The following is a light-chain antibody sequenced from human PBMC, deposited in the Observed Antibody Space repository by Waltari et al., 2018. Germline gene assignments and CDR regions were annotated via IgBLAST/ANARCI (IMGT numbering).Light chain of an antibody. J-gene: IGKJ4*01. CDR2: SAS. Sequence: DMQMTQSPSSLSASVGDRVTIHCRASQSVGNYLNWYQKKPGKAPKGLIYSASSLQSGVPSRFSGRGSDTDFTLIISSLQPEDVATYYCQQGYRTPLTFGGGTSVE. CDR1: QSVGNY. V-gene: IGKV1-39*01. CDR3: QQGYRTPLT.